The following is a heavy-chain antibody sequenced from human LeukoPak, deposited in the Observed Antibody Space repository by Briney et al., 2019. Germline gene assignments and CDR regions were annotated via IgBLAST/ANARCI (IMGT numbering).Heavy chain of an antibody. CDR1: GGTFSSYA. J-gene: IGHJ3*02. CDR3: ARRYCSSTSCYLGAFDI. D-gene: IGHD2-2*01. V-gene: IGHV1-69*06. Sequence: SVKVSCKASGGTFSSYAISWVRQAPGQGLEWMGGIVPIFGTANYAQKFQGRVTITADKSTSTAYMELSSLRSEDTAVYYCARRYCSSTSCYLGAFDIWGQGKMVTVSS. CDR2: IVPIFGTA.